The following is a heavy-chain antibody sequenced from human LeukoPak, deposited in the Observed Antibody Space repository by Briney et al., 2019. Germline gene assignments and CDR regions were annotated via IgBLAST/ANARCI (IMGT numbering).Heavy chain of an antibody. V-gene: IGHV1-2*02. Sequence: GASVKVSCKTSGYSFTAFYIHWVRQAPGQGLEWMGWIHPRRGDTNYAQKFQGRVTMTRDTSISTAYMELSRLRSDDTAVYYCARVERPYSSGWPDEYYFDYWGQGTLVTVSS. D-gene: IGHD6-19*01. J-gene: IGHJ4*02. CDR3: ARVERPYSSGWPDEYYFDY. CDR1: GYSFTAFY. CDR2: IHPRRGDT.